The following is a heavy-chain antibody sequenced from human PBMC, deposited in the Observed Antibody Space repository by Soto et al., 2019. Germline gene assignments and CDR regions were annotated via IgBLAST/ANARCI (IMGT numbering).Heavy chain of an antibody. CDR3: ARETMYDLWGDYYNGALDY. V-gene: IGHV3-53*01. Sequence: PGGSLRLSCAASGFTVSSNYMSWVRQAPGKGLEWVSVIYSGGSTYYADSVKGRFTISSDNSKNTLYLQMNNLRAEDTAVYYCARETMYDLWGDYYNGALDYWGQATLVTASA. CDR1: GFTVSSNY. CDR2: IYSGGST. D-gene: IGHD3-3*01. J-gene: IGHJ4*02.